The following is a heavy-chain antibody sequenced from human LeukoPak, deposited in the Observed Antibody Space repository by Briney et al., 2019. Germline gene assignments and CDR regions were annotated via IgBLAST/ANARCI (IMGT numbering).Heavy chain of an antibody. Sequence: GGSLRLSCSASGFTFRRHAMQWVRQTPGKRLEYVSAIDADGGSVYHADSVKGRFTISRDNSKNTLYVQMSSLRVEDTAVYYCVKGIVDGTGYAMDAFDIWGQGTLVTVSS. D-gene: IGHD3-9*01. CDR3: VKGIVDGTGYAMDAFDI. CDR1: GFTFRRHA. V-gene: IGHV3-64*05. J-gene: IGHJ3*02. CDR2: IDADGGSV.